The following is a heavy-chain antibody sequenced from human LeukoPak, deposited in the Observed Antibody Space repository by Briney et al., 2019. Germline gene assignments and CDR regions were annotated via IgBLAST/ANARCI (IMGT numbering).Heavy chain of an antibody. J-gene: IGHJ4*02. Sequence: ASVKVSCKASRYTFTSYGISWVRQVPGQGLEWMGWISAYNGNTNYAQKLQGRVTMTTDTSTSTAYMELRSLRSDDTAVYYCALSGSYAPFDYWGQGTLVTVSS. CDR3: ALSGSYAPFDY. D-gene: IGHD1-26*01. CDR1: RYTFTSYG. V-gene: IGHV1-18*01. CDR2: ISAYNGNT.